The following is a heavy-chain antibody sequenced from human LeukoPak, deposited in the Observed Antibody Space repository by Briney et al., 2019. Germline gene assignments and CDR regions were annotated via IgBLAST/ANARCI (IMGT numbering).Heavy chain of an antibody. CDR2: ISSSSSTI. V-gene: IGHV3-48*01. CDR1: GFTFSSHS. D-gene: IGHD3-22*01. Sequence: GGSLRLSCAASGFTFSSHSMNWVRQAPGKGLEWVSYISSSSSTIYYADSVKGRFTISRDNAENSLYLQMNSLRAEDTAVYYCARGAYYYEDWGQGALVTVSS. J-gene: IGHJ4*02. CDR3: ARGAYYYED.